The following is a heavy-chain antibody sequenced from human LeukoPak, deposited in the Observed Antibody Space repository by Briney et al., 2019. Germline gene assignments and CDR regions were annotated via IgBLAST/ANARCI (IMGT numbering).Heavy chain of an antibody. CDR2: IYYSGST. Sequence: PSETLSLTRTVSGGSISSYYWSWIRQPPGKGLEGMGSIYYSGSTNYNTSLKSRVTISVDTSKNHISLKLRSVTAADTAVYYCARKGVSDLYYFDSWGQGTLVTVSS. CDR1: GGSISSYY. D-gene: IGHD3-16*01. J-gene: IGHJ4*02. CDR3: ARKGVSDLYYFDS. V-gene: IGHV4-59*08.